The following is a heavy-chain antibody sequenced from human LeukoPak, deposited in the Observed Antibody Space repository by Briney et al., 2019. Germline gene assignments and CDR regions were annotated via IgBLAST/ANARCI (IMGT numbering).Heavy chain of an antibody. CDR1: GYTFTKYY. D-gene: IGHD2-2*01. Sequence: ASVKVSCKASGYTFTKYYVHWVRQTPGQGLEWMGWINPNSGGTNYAQKLQGRVTMTTDTSTSTAYMELRSLRSDDTAVYYCARAQVVPAPGDPWGQGTLVTVSS. CDR2: INPNSGGT. J-gene: IGHJ5*02. CDR3: ARAQVVPAPGDP. V-gene: IGHV1-2*02.